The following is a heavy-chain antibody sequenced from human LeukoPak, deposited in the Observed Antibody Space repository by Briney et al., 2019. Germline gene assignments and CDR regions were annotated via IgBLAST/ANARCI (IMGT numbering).Heavy chain of an antibody. CDR3: AKLPTGYPNWFDP. D-gene: IGHD3-9*01. CDR2: ISSSGSTI. CDR1: GFTFSDYY. J-gene: IGHJ5*02. V-gene: IGHV3-11*01. Sequence: GGSLRLSCAASGFTFSDYYMSWIRQAPGKGLEWVSYISSSGSTIYYADSVTGRFTISRDNSKNTLYLQMNSLRAEDTALYYCAKLPTGYPNWFDPWGQGTLVTVSS.